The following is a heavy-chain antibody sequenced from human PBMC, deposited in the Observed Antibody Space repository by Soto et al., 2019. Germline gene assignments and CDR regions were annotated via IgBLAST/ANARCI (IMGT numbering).Heavy chain of an antibody. D-gene: IGHD6-19*01. Sequence: QVQLVESGGGVVQPGRSLRLSCAASGFTFSSYAMRWVRQAPGKGLQWVAVISYDGSNKYYADSVKGRFTISRDNSKNTLYLQMNSLRAEDTAVYYCARGRYSGGWYDAFDIWGQGTMVTVAS. CDR3: ARGRYSGGWYDAFDI. CDR1: GFTFSSYA. CDR2: ISYDGSNK. V-gene: IGHV3-30-3*01. J-gene: IGHJ3*02.